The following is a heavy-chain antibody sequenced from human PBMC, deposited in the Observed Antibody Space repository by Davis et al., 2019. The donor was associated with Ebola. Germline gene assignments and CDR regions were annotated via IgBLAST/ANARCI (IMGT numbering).Heavy chain of an antibody. CDR1: GFTFSSYS. CDR3: ARVTFLEWELHRPSFDS. J-gene: IGHJ4*02. D-gene: IGHD1-26*01. CDR2: INGNSNYI. Sequence: PGGSLRLSCAASGFTFSSYSMTWVRQAPGKGLEWVASINGNSNYIYYADSVKGRFTLSRDNAKKSLYLHMNSLGAEDTAVYFCARVTFLEWELHRPSFDSWGQGTLVTVSS. V-gene: IGHV3-21*01.